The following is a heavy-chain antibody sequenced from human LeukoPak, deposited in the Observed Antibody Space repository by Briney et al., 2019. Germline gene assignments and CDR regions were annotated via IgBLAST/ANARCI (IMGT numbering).Heavy chain of an antibody. V-gene: IGHV3-64*01. CDR2: ISSNGDFT. Sequence: GGSLRLSCADSGFTFSSHGMHWVRQAPGKGLEYVSFISSNGDFTYYANSVKGRFTISRDNSKKTPYLQMGSLRPEDTALYYCARSPWVQHTWLDPRGQGTLVTVSS. CDR3: ARSPWVQHTWLDP. CDR1: GFTFSSHG. J-gene: IGHJ5*02. D-gene: IGHD1-1*01.